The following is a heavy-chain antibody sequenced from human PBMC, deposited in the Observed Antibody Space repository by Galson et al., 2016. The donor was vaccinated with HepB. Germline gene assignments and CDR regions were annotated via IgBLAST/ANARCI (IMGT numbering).Heavy chain of an antibody. CDR1: GFSLRGSEEG. V-gene: IGHV2-5*02. Sequence: PALVKPTQTLTLTCSFSGFSLRGSEEGVGWVRQPPGKALEWITLIYWDDDKRYSPSLKSRVDITKDFSKNQVVLRLTNVDLGDTGTYFCAHRKVLGSTLPSDYWGQGILVTVSS. CDR3: AHRKVLGSTLPSDY. D-gene: IGHD2-2*01. J-gene: IGHJ4*02. CDR2: IYWDDDK.